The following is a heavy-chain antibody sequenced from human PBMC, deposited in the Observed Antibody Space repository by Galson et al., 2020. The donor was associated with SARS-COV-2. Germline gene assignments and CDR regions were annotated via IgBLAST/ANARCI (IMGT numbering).Heavy chain of an antibody. Sequence: SETLSPTGTVLDSPIRSSSYYWGWIRQPPGKGLEWIGNIYYSGSTYYNPSIHSRVTIFADRSKNQISLKLSSVTAAATAVYFCAGRGRWALPADDWGQGTLVTVSS. CDR3: AGRGRWALPADD. J-gene: IGHJ4*02. V-gene: IGHV4-39*01. D-gene: IGHD1-26*01. CDR2: IYYSGST. CDR1: DSPIRSSSYY.